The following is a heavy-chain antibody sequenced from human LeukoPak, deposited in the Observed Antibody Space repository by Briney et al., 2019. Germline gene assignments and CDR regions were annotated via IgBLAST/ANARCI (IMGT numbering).Heavy chain of an antibody. V-gene: IGHV1-69*13. Sequence: SVKVSCKASGGTFSSYAISWVRQAPGQGLEWMGGIIPIFGTANYAQRFQGRVTITADESTSTAYMELSSLRSEDTAVYYCARAGYCSGGSCYPTGASDRWFDPWGQGTLVTVSS. J-gene: IGHJ5*02. CDR1: GGTFSSYA. CDR3: ARAGYCSGGSCYPTGASDRWFDP. CDR2: IIPIFGTA. D-gene: IGHD2-15*01.